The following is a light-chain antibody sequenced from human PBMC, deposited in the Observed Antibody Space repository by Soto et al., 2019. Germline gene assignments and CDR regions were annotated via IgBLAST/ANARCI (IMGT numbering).Light chain of an antibody. V-gene: IGKV1-5*01. CDR1: HNIERW. Sequence: IQMTQSPSTLSESVGDRVTITCRASHNIERWMAWYQQKPGKAPSLLIFDASTLHSGVPSRFSGSGSGTDFTLTISSLQPDDFAVYYCQQYGSSPPWTFGQGTKVEIK. CDR2: DAS. J-gene: IGKJ1*01. CDR3: QQYGSSPPWT.